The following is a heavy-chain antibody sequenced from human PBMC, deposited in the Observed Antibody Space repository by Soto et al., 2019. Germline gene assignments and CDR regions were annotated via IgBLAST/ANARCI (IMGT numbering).Heavy chain of an antibody. CDR2: ISAYNGNT. Sequence: VPLVQSGAEVKKPGASVKVSCKASGYTFTSYGISWVRQAPGQGLEWMGWISAYNGNTNYAQKLQGRVTMTTDTSTSTAYMELRSLRSDDTAVYYCARDDAHWSFEDYYYGMDVWGQGTTVTVSS. CDR1: GYTFTSYG. V-gene: IGHV1-18*01. D-gene: IGHD2-8*02. J-gene: IGHJ6*02. CDR3: ARDDAHWSFEDYYYGMDV.